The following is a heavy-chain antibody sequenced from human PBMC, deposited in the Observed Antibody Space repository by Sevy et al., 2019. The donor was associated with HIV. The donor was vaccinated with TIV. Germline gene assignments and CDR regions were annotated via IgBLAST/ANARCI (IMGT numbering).Heavy chain of an antibody. CDR2: IKQDGSEN. D-gene: IGHD5-12*01. CDR3: ARDIPLYYSGYDPYYFDY. J-gene: IGHJ4*02. CDR1: GFTFSSYW. V-gene: IGHV3-7*01. Sequence: GGSLRLSCAASGFTFSSYWMSWVRQAPGKGLEWVANIKQDGSENYYVDSVKGRFTISRDNAKNSLYLQMNSLRAEDTDVYYCARDIPLYYSGYDPYYFDYWGQGTLVTVSS.